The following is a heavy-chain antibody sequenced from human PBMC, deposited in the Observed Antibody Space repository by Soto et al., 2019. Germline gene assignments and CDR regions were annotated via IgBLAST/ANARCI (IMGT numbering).Heavy chain of an antibody. V-gene: IGHV4-39*01. CDR2: IYSSGST. Sequence: QLQLQESGPGLVKPSETLSLTCTVSGGSISSFNYYWGWIRQPPGKGLEWVGSIYSSGSTYFNPSLKSRVTISVVTSKNQFSLRLSSVTAADTAVYYCRAPYRERVDYWGQGTLVTVSS. CDR3: RAPYRERVDY. J-gene: IGHJ4*02. CDR1: GGSISSFNYY. D-gene: IGHD1-1*01.